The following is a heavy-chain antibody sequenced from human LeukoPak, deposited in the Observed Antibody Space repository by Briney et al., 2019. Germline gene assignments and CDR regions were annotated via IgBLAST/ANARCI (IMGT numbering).Heavy chain of an antibody. J-gene: IGHJ4*02. V-gene: IGHV4-39*02. D-gene: IGHD1-26*01. CDR1: GGSISSSSYY. CDR2: IYYSGNT. CDR3: ARDSLGAGTVGATSGY. Sequence: PSETLSLTCAVSGGSISSSSYYWGWIRQPPGKGLEWIGIIYYSGNTYYNPSLKSRVTISVDTTKNQFSLRLSSVTAAGTAVYYCARDSLGAGTVGATSGYWGQGTLVTVSS.